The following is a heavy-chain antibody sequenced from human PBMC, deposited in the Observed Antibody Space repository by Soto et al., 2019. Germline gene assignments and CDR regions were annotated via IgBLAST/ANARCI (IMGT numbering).Heavy chain of an antibody. Sequence: EVQLVESGGGLVQPGGSLRLSCATSGFILSDCAMNWVRQAQGKGLEWVSYISSSSSVIDYADSVKGRFNVSRDNARNSLYLQMNSLRAEDTAVYYCARDLSWGSNWYYYMDVWGKGTTVTVSS. J-gene: IGHJ6*03. D-gene: IGHD7-27*01. CDR2: ISSSSSVI. V-gene: IGHV3-48*01. CDR1: GFILSDCA. CDR3: ARDLSWGSNWYYYMDV.